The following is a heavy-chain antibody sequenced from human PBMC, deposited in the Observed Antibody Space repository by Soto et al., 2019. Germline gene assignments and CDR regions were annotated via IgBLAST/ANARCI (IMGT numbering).Heavy chain of an antibody. V-gene: IGHV4-34*01. D-gene: IGHD3-22*01. CDR3: STRAYDTNGYYRFDP. J-gene: IGHJ5*01. CDR2: INHSGRV. CDR1: GGSFSGHS. Sequence: SETLSLTCAVYGGSFSGHSCTWIRQSPGKGLEWIGDINHSGRVNYSPSLKSRVTISLDTSKNQFSLTLSAVTAADTAMYYCSTRAYDTNGYYRFDPWGQGTLVTVSS.